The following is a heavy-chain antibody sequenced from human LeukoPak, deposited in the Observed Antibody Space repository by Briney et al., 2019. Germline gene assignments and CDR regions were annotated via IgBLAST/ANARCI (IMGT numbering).Heavy chain of an antibody. CDR1: GFTFSSYW. J-gene: IGHJ4*02. CDR3: ARDGGSSWSKFDY. V-gene: IGHV3-7*01. D-gene: IGHD6-13*01. Sequence: QAGGSLRLSCAASGFTFSSYWMSWVRQAPGKGLEWVANIKQDGSEKYYVDSVKGRFTISRENAKNSLYLQMNSLRAEDTAVYYCARDGGSSWSKFDYCGQGTLVTVSS. CDR2: IKQDGSEK.